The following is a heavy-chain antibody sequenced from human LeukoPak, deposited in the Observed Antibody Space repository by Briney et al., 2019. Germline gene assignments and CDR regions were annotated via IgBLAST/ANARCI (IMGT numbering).Heavy chain of an antibody. Sequence: GGSLRLSCAASGFTFSSYAMHWVRQAPGKGLEWVAVISYDGSNKYYADSVKGRFTISRDNSKNTLYLQMNSLRAEDTAVYYCARGKNSAVTMIVVANTGPIDYWGQGTLVTVSS. D-gene: IGHD3-22*01. CDR1: GFTFSSYA. V-gene: IGHV3-30-3*01. J-gene: IGHJ4*02. CDR3: ARGKNSAVTMIVVANTGPIDY. CDR2: ISYDGSNK.